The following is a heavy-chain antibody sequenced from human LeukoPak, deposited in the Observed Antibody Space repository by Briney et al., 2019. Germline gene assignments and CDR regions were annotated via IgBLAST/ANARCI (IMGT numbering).Heavy chain of an antibody. CDR3: ARGITSGPRRYDVRNFDY. Sequence: PGGSLRLSCTASGFTFSSYWMSWVRQAPGKGLEWVANIKQDESEKFYVDSVKGRFTISRDNAKNSLYLQMNSLRAEDTAVYYCARGITSGPRRYDVRNFDYWGQGTPVTVSS. V-gene: IGHV3-7*01. CDR1: GFTFSSYW. D-gene: IGHD5-12*01. CDR2: IKQDESEK. J-gene: IGHJ4*02.